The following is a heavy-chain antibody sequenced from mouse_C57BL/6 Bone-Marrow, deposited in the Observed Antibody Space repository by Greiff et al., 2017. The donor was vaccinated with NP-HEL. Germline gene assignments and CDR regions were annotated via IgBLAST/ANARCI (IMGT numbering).Heavy chain of an antibody. CDR1: GYTFTEYT. J-gene: IGHJ3*01. D-gene: IGHD4-1*01. CDR3: ARHEDRGLGLLFAY. Sequence: VQRVESGAEPVKPGASVKLSCKASGYTFTEYTIHWVKQRSGQGLEWIGWFYPGSGSIKYNEKFKDKATLTADKSSSTVYMELSRLTSEDSAVYFCARHEDRGLGLLFAYWGQGTLVTVSA. CDR2: FYPGSGSI. V-gene: IGHV1-62-2*01.